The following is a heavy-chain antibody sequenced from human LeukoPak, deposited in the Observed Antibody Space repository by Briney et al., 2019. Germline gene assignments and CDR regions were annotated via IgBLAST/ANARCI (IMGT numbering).Heavy chain of an antibody. Sequence: GASVKVSCKASGYTFTSYGISWVRQAPGQGLEWMGWISAYNGNTNYAQKLQGRVTMTTDTSTSTAYMELRSLRSDDTAVYYCARGDGQWLVGYYYYYYGMDVWGQGTTVTVSS. CDR1: GYTFTSYG. CDR3: ARGDGQWLVGYYYYYYGMDV. J-gene: IGHJ6*02. V-gene: IGHV1-18*01. D-gene: IGHD6-19*01. CDR2: ISAYNGNT.